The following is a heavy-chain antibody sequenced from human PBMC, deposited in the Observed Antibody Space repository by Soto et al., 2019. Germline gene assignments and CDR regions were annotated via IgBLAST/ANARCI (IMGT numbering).Heavy chain of an antibody. CDR1: GYTFTTYA. V-gene: IGHV1-3*01. J-gene: IGHJ4*02. D-gene: IGHD3-9*01. Sequence: ASVKVSCKASGYTFTTYAIFWVRQAPGQRLEWMGWINAGNGNTKYSQKFQGRVTITSDTSASTAYMEVRSLRSEDTAVYYCARENDFLTGYSFYDWGQGTLVTVSS. CDR3: ARENDFLTGYSFYD. CDR2: INAGNGNT.